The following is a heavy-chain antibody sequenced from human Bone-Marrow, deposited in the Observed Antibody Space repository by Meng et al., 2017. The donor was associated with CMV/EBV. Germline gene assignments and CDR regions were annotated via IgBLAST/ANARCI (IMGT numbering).Heavy chain of an antibody. Sequence: ASVKVSCKASGYTFTGYYMHWVRQAPGQGLEWMGWINPNSGGTNYAQKFQGRVTMTRDTSIRTAYMELSRLRSDDTAVYYCARDRGYGDARWFDPWGQGTLVTVSS. D-gene: IGHD4-17*01. CDR1: GYTFTGYY. CDR2: INPNSGGT. CDR3: ARDRGYGDARWFDP. V-gene: IGHV1-2*02. J-gene: IGHJ5*02.